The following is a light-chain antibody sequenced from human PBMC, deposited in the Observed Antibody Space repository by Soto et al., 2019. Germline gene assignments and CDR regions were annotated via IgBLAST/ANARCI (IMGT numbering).Light chain of an antibody. CDR3: QHYGSSVWA. J-gene: IGKJ1*01. V-gene: IGKV3-20*01. CDR1: ESVSSSS. CDR2: GAS. Sequence: ESVLTQSPGTPSLSPGERATLSCRAGESVSSSSLAWYQQKPGQAPRLLIYGASTRATGIPDRFRGSGSATDFTLTISRLEPEDFAVYYCQHYGSSVWAFGQGTRVEIK.